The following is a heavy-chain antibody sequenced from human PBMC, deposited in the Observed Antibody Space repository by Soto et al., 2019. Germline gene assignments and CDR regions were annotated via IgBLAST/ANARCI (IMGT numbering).Heavy chain of an antibody. V-gene: IGHV4-34*01. CDR1: GGSFSGYY. D-gene: IGHD3-3*01. Sequence: PSETLSLTXAVYGGSFSGYYWSWIRQPPGKGLEWIGEINHSGSTNYNPSLKSRVTISVDTSKNQFSLKLSSVTAADTAVYYCARGRKGITIFGVATPPYYYYYGMDVWGQGTTVTVSS. CDR3: ARGRKGITIFGVATPPYYYYYGMDV. J-gene: IGHJ6*02. CDR2: INHSGST.